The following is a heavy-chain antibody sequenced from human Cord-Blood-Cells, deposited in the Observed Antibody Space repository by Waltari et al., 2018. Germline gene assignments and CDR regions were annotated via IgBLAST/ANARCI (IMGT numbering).Heavy chain of an antibody. D-gene: IGHD2-2*01. CDR2: IYYSGST. CDR3: ARGRYQLLDDAFDI. J-gene: IGHJ3*02. Sequence: QVQLQESGPGLVKPSETLSLTCTVSGGSTSSYYRSWIRQPPGKGLEWIGYIYYSGSTNYNPSLKSRVTISVDTSKNQFSLKLSSVTAADTAVYYCARGRYQLLDDAFDIWGQGTMVTVSS. CDR1: GGSTSSYY. V-gene: IGHV4-59*01.